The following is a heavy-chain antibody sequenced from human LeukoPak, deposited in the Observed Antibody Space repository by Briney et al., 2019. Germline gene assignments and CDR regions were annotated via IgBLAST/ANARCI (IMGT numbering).Heavy chain of an antibody. CDR1: GFTFDDYA. J-gene: IGHJ4*02. D-gene: IGHD3-9*01. V-gene: IGHV3-9*01. CDR3: AKNPISRDGAFDY. CDR2: ISWNSGSI. Sequence: PGGSLRLSCAASGFTFDDYAMHWVRQAPGKGLEWVSGISWNSGSIGYADSVKGRFTISRDNAKNSLYLQMNSLRAEDTALYYCAKNPISRDGAFDYWGQGTLVTVSS.